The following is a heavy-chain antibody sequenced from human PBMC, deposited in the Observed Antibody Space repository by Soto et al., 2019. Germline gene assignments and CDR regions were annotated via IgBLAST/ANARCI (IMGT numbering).Heavy chain of an antibody. Sequence: QVQLVQSGAEVKKPGSSVKVSCKASGDTFSGYSISWVRQAPGQGLEWMGGIIPLFGTTNYAQRFQGRVTITADKSTSTAYMELSILKSEDTAIYYCARDLGSGYDPGDYWGQGTLVTVSS. CDR2: IIPLFGTT. J-gene: IGHJ4*02. CDR3: ARDLGSGYDPGDY. CDR1: GDTFSGYS. D-gene: IGHD5-12*01. V-gene: IGHV1-69*14.